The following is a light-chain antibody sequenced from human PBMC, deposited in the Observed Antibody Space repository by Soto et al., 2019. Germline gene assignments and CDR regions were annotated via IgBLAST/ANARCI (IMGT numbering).Light chain of an antibody. Sequence: EIVLTQSPGTLSLSPGERATLACRTSQTINSNYLAWYQQKVGQAPRLLIHGASSRATGIPDRFSGSGSGTDFTLTISKLEPEDFAVYYCQHYGDSPRFTFGAGTKVDI. CDR2: GAS. CDR1: QTINSNY. J-gene: IGKJ3*01. CDR3: QHYGDSPRFT. V-gene: IGKV3-20*01.